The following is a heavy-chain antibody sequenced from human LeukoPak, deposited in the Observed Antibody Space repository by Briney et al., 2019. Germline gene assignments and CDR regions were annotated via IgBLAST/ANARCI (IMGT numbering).Heavy chain of an antibody. CDR3: AHRASYGSLFDY. Sequence: SGPTLVEPTQTLTLTCTFSGFSLSTNKVGVGWIRQPPGKALEWLALIYWDDDKRYSPSLKSRLTITKDTSKNQVVLTMTNMDPVDTATYYCAHRASYGSLFDYWGQGTLVTVSS. D-gene: IGHD5-18*01. V-gene: IGHV2-5*02. CDR1: GFSLSTNKVG. CDR2: IYWDDDK. J-gene: IGHJ4*02.